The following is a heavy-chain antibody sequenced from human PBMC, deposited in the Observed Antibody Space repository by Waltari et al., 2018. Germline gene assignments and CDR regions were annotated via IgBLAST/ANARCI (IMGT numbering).Heavy chain of an antibody. CDR1: DGSINNYF. D-gene: IGHD5-12*01. CDR3: AREVRRDGYNYVDY. J-gene: IGHJ4*02. CDR2: IYRSGST. V-gene: IGHV4-4*07. Sequence: QVQVQESGPGLVKPSGTLSLTCNVSDGSINNYFWTWIRQPAGKGLEWIGRIYRSGSTNCNPSLRSRVTMSIDTSKNQFSLKLASVTAADTAVYFCAREVRRDGYNYVDYWAQGTLVIVSS.